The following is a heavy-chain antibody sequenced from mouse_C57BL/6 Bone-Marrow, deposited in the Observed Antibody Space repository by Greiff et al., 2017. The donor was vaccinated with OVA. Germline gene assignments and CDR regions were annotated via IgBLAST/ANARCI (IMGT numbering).Heavy chain of an antibody. Sequence: QVQLQQPGAELVKPGASVKLSCKASGYTFTGSWMHWVKQRPGQGLERIGMIHPNSGSTNYNEKFKSKATLTVDKSSSTAYMQLSSLTTEDSAVYYCVFYGSSGGYWGQGTTLTVSS. CDR2: IHPNSGST. CDR3: VFYGSSGGY. J-gene: IGHJ2*01. CDR1: GYTFTGSW. V-gene: IGHV1-64*01. D-gene: IGHD1-1*01.